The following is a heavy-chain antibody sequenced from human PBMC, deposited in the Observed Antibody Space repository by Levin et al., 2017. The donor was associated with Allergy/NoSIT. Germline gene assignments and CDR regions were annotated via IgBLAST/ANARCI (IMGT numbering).Heavy chain of an antibody. Sequence: PEASVKVSCKASGYVFTGYYMHWVLQAPGQGLEWMGRINPTSGDTDYAQKFRDRIIMTRDTSINTAYMELSRLRSDDTAVYYCARGGPLDWGQGTLVTVSS. CDR3: ARGGPLD. CDR2: INPTSGDT. CDR1: GYVFTGYY. V-gene: IGHV1-2*06. J-gene: IGHJ4*02.